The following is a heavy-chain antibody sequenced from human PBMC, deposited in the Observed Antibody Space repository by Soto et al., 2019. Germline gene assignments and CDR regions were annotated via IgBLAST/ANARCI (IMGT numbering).Heavy chain of an antibody. V-gene: IGHV3-30-3*01. J-gene: IGHJ5*02. CDR1: GFTFSSYA. CDR3: ARGVGWFDP. Sequence: PGGSLRLSCAASGFTFSSYAMHWVRQAPGKGLEWVALISYDGSDKDYADSVKGRFTISRDNSRNTLFLQMNSLRAEDTAVYYCARGVGWFDPWGQGTLVTVSS. CDR2: ISYDGSDK.